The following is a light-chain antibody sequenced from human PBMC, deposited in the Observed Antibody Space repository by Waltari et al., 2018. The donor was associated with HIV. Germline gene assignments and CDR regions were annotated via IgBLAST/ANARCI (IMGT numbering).Light chain of an antibody. CDR1: SLRSYY. Sequence: SSELTQDPAVSVALGQTVRITCQGDSLRSYYANWYQQKPGQAPVLVIYGKNNRPSGIPDRFSGSSSGNTASLTITGAQAEDEADYYGNSRDSSGDVVFGGGTKLTVL. CDR3: NSRDSSGDVV. V-gene: IGLV3-19*01. J-gene: IGLJ2*01. CDR2: GKN.